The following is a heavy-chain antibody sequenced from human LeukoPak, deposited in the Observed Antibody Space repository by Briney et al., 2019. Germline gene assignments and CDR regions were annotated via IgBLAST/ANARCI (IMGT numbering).Heavy chain of an antibody. V-gene: IGHV3-23*01. Sequence: GGSLRLSCAASGFSFSSYAMSWVRQAPGKGLEWVSAISGSGGSTYYADSVKGRFTISRDNSKNTLYLQMNSLRAEDTAVYYCANGVCEYEMDTAIPVWGQGTLVTVSS. D-gene: IGHD5-18*01. J-gene: IGHJ4*02. CDR2: ISGSGGST. CDR3: ANGVCEYEMDTAIPV. CDR1: GFSFSSYA.